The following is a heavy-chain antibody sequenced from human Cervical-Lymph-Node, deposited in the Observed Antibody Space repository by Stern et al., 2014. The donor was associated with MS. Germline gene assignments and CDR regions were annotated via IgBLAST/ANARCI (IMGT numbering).Heavy chain of an antibody. CDR1: GFTFSSYG. Sequence: QVQLVQSGGGVVQPGRSLRLSCAASGFTFSSYGMHWVRQAPGKGLEWVAVIWYDGSNKYYADSVKGRFTISRDNSKNTLYLQMNSLRAEDTAVYYCARSSSPSPYYYGMDVWGQGTTVTVSS. CDR3: ARSSSPSPYYYGMDV. D-gene: IGHD6-13*01. V-gene: IGHV3-33*01. J-gene: IGHJ6*02. CDR2: IWYDGSNK.